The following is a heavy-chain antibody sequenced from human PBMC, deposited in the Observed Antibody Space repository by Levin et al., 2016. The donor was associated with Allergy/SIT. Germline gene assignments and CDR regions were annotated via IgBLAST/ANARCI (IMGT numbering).Heavy chain of an antibody. CDR2: IKSKTDGGTT. CDR1: GFTFSNAW. D-gene: IGHD3-22*01. Sequence: GGSLRLSCAASGFTFSNAWMSWVRQAPGKGLEWVGRIKSKTDGGTTDYAAPVKGRFTISRDDSKNTLYLQMNSLKTEDTAVYYCTTAGAITMIVVMRDYWGQGTLVAVSS. J-gene: IGHJ4*02. CDR3: TTAGAITMIVVMRDY. V-gene: IGHV3-15*01.